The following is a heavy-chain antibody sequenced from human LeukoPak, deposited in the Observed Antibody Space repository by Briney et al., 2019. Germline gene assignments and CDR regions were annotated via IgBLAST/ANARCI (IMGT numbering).Heavy chain of an antibody. V-gene: IGHV1-2*02. D-gene: IGHD2-2*01. CDR3: ARDRVVVVPAAQDYYYYGMDV. CDR2: INPNSGGT. J-gene: IGHJ6*02. Sequence: ASVKVSCKASGYTFSAYYMHWVRQAPGQGLEWMGWINPNSGGTNYAQKFQGRVTMTRGTSISTAFMELSSLRSDDTAVYYCARDRVVVVPAAQDYYYYGMDVWGQGTTVTVSS. CDR1: GYTFSAYY.